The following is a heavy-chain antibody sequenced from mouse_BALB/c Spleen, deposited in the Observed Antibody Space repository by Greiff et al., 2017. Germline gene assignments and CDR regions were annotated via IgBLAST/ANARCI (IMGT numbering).Heavy chain of an antibody. J-gene: IGHJ4*01. CDR2: INPSTGYT. CDR3: ARGDYYGNSFYAMDY. Sequence: VKLQESGAELAKPGASVKMSCKASGYTFTSYWMHWVKQRPGQGLEWIGYINPSTGYTEYNQKFKDKATLTADKSSRTAYMQLSSLTSEDSAVYYCARGDYYGNSFYAMDYWGQGTSVTVSS. D-gene: IGHD2-1*01. CDR1: GYTFTSYW. V-gene: IGHV1-7*01.